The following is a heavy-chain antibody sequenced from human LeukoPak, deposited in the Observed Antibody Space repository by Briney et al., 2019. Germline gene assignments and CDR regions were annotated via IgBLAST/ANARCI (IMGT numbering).Heavy chain of an antibody. J-gene: IGHJ4*02. CDR3: AKDLH. CDR2: IRFDGSNK. Sequence: GGSLRLSCAASGFTVNSDYMTWVRQAPGKGLEWVAFIRFDGSNKYYADSVKGRFTISRDNSKNTLYLQMNSLRAEDTAVYYCAKDLHWGQGTLVTVSS. CDR1: GFTVNSDY. V-gene: IGHV3-30*02.